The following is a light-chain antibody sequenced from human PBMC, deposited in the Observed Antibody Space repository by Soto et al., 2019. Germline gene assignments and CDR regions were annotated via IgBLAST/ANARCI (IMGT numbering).Light chain of an antibody. V-gene: IGKV3-11*01. CDR3: QHRSNWPT. CDR2: DAS. Sequence: EIVLTQSPATLSLSPGERATLSCRASQSVSSYLAWYQQKPGQAPRLLIYDASNRATGIPARFSGSGSGTDFTLTISRLEPEYFAVYYCQHRSNWPTFGQGTKVEIK. CDR1: QSVSSY. J-gene: IGKJ1*01.